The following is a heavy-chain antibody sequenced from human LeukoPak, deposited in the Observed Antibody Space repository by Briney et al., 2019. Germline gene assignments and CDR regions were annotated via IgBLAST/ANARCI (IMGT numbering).Heavy chain of an antibody. D-gene: IGHD2-21*01. CDR2: ISGSGGST. V-gene: IGHV3-23*01. J-gene: IGHJ4*02. Sequence: GSLRLSCAASGFTFSNYAMTWVRQAPGKGLEWVSGISGSGGSTYYVDSVKGRFTISRDNSKNTLYLQMNSLREEDTALYFCAKNGGGQCYSHLDSWCQGNLVTVSS. CDR3: AKNGGGQCYSHLDS. CDR1: GFTFSNYA.